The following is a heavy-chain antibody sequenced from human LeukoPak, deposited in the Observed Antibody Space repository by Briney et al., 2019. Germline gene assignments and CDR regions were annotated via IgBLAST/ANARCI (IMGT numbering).Heavy chain of an antibody. Sequence: SQTLSLTCTVSGGSISSYYWGWIRQPPGKGLEWIGSIHYSGSTYYNPSLKSRVTISVDTSKNQFSLKLSSVTAADTAVYYCARQGKTVTTTSGYWGQGTLVTVSS. D-gene: IGHD4-17*01. CDR3: ARQGKTVTTTSGY. CDR2: IHYSGST. V-gene: IGHV4-39*01. CDR1: GGSISSYY. J-gene: IGHJ4*02.